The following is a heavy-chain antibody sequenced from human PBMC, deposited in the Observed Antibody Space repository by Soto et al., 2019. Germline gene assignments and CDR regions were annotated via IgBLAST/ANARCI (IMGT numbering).Heavy chain of an antibody. CDR2: ISGSGGST. Sequence: EVQLLESGGGLVQPGGSLRLSCAASGFTFSSYAMSWVGQAPGRGLEWVSAISGSGGSTYYADSVKGRFTISRDNSKNTLYLQMNSLRAEDTAVYYCAKRKVADLYNWFDPWGQGTLVTVSS. J-gene: IGHJ5*02. V-gene: IGHV3-23*01. D-gene: IGHD6-19*01. CDR3: AKRKVADLYNWFDP. CDR1: GFTFSSYA.